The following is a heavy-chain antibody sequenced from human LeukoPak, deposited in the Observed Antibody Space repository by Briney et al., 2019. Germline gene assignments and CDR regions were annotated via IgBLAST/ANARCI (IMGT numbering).Heavy chain of an antibody. CDR3: ARVRGYSYAYGY. D-gene: IGHD5-18*01. Sequence: GGSLRLSCAASGFTFSSYWMHWVRQSPGKGLVWVSRINSDGSSTSYADSVKGRFTISRDNAKNTLHLQMNSLRAEDTAVYYCARVRGYSYAYGYWGQGTLVAVSS. CDR1: GFTFSSYW. CDR2: INSDGSST. V-gene: IGHV3-74*01. J-gene: IGHJ4*02.